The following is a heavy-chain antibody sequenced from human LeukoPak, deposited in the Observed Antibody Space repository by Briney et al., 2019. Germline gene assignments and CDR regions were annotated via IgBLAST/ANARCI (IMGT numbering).Heavy chain of an antibody. J-gene: IGHJ4*02. D-gene: IGHD2-21*02. CDR2: LSGSGGRT. CDR3: AKSLGIVVVTANFDY. V-gene: IGHV3-23*01. Sequence: GGSLRLSCAASGFTFRTYWMTWVRQAPGKGLEWVAALSGSGGRTYYADSVKGRFTISRDNSKNTVYLQMSSLRAEDTAIYYCAKSLGIVVVTANFDYWGQGTLVSVSS. CDR1: GFTFRTYW.